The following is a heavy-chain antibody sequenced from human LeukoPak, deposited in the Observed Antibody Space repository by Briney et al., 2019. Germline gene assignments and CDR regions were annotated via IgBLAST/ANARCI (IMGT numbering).Heavy chain of an antibody. J-gene: IGHJ3*01. CDR1: EFTFSSHF. CDR3: ARERYSRSSHDALDL. Sequence: GGSLRLSCAASEFTFSSHFMNWVRQAPGKGLEWVSSISSSGSSVLYADSLKGRFTTSRDNAKNSLYLQMNSLRPEDTAVYYYARERYSRSSHDALDLWGQGTMVTVSS. CDR2: ISSSGSSV. V-gene: IGHV3-21*01. D-gene: IGHD6-6*01.